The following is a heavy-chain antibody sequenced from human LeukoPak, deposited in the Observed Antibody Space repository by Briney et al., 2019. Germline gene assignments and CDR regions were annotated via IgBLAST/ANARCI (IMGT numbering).Heavy chain of an antibody. CDR1: GFTFIDYD. V-gene: IGHV3-13*01. CDR2: IGIRGDT. J-gene: IGHJ4*02. Sequence: GGSLRLSCAASGFTFIDYDMHWVRQVIGKGLEWVSAIGIRGDTHYSGSVKGRFTISRENAESSLYLQMTSLRAEDTAVYYCARGGIQVSGIDEFDYWGQGTLVTVSS. D-gene: IGHD6-19*01. CDR3: ARGGIQVSGIDEFDY.